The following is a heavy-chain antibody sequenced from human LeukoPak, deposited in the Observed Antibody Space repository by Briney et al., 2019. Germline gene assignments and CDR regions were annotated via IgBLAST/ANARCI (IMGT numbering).Heavy chain of an antibody. CDR3: VSSGIVVVIGSEVDY. D-gene: IGHD3-22*01. J-gene: IGHJ4*02. V-gene: IGHV3-48*03. CDR1: GFIFSTCE. Sequence: QPGGSLRLSCVASGFIFSTCEMNWVRQAPGKGPEWISYIGRGGATIYYADSVKGRFTISRDNAKNSLYLQMNSLRAEDTAVYYCVSSGIVVVIGSEVDYWGQGTLVTVSS. CDR2: IGRGGATI.